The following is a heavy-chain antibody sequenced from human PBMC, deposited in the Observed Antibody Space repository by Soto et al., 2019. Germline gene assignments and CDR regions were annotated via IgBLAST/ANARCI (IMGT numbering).Heavy chain of an antibody. D-gene: IGHD4-17*01. CDR1: GGSISSSSYY. V-gene: IGHV4-39*01. Sequence: QLQLQESGPGLVKPSETLSLTCTVSGGSISSSSYYWGWIRQPPGKGLEWIGSIYYSGSTYYNPSLKSRGTISVDTSKNQFSLKLSSVTAADTAVYYCAGGIRSLDAFDIWGQGTMVTVSS. CDR3: AGGIRSLDAFDI. CDR2: IYYSGST. J-gene: IGHJ3*02.